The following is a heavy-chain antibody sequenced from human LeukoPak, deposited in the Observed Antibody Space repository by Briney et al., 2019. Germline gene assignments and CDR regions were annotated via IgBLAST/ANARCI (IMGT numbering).Heavy chain of an antibody. CDR1: GGSISSYY. D-gene: IGHD3-9*01. CDR2: IYYSGST. V-gene: IGHV4-59*01. Sequence: SETLSLTCTVSGGSISSYYWSWIRQPPGKGLEWIGYIYYSGSTNYNPSLKSRVTISVDTSKNQFSLKLSSVTAADTAVYYCAMNYRGGYDILTGYYSTQFDYWGQGTLVTVSS. J-gene: IGHJ4*02. CDR3: AMNYRGGYDILTGYYSTQFDY.